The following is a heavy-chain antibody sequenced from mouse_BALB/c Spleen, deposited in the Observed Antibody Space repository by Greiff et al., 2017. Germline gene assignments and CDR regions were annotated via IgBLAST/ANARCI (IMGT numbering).Heavy chain of an antibody. CDR2: IDPENGNT. CDR3: ARSGDGYWDAMDY. D-gene: IGHD2-3*01. V-gene: IGHV14-1*02. Sequence: VQLKESGAELVRPGALVKLSCKASGFNIKDYYMHWVKQRPEQGLEWIGWIDPENGNTIYDPKFQGKASITADTSSNTAYLQLSSLTSEDTAVYYCARSGDGYWDAMDYWGQGTSVTVSS. J-gene: IGHJ4*01. CDR1: GFNIKDYY.